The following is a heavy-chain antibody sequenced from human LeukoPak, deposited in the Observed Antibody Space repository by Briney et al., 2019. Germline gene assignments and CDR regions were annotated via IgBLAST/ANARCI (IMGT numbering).Heavy chain of an antibody. CDR3: VRGGPPITIFGVVISWFDP. D-gene: IGHD3-3*01. CDR2: IYYGGST. Sequence: SETLSLTCTVSGGSISSYYWSWIWQPPGKGLEWIGYIYYGGSTNYNPSLKSRVTISVDTSKNQFSLKLSSVTAADTAVYYCVRGGPPITIFGVVISWFDPWGQGTLVTVSS. V-gene: IGHV4-59*01. J-gene: IGHJ5*02. CDR1: GGSISSYY.